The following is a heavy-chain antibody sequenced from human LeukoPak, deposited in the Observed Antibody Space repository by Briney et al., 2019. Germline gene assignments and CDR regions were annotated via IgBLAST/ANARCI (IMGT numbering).Heavy chain of an antibody. CDR3: TAKDN. CDR2: IDPDGSTI. CDR1: GFAFNTYW. V-gene: IGHV3-74*01. J-gene: IGHJ4*02. Sequence: GGSLRLSCAASGFAFNTYWMHCVRQVPGEALVWVSHIDPDGSTINYADFVKGRFTISRDNAKTTLWLKMEDLRADDSAVYFCTAKDNWGRGTMVTVSS. D-gene: IGHD2-15*01.